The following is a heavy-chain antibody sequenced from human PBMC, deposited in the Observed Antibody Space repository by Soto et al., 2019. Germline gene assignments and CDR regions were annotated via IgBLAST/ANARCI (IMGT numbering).Heavy chain of an antibody. CDR1: GYTFTSYA. Sequence: ASVKVSCKASGYTFTSYAMHWVRQAPGQRLEWMGWINAGNGNTKYSQKFQGRVTITRDTSASTAYMELSSLRSEDTAVYYCARDVHYGDSSFDYWGQGTLVTAPQ. V-gene: IGHV1-3*01. CDR2: INAGNGNT. J-gene: IGHJ4*02. CDR3: ARDVHYGDSSFDY. D-gene: IGHD4-17*01.